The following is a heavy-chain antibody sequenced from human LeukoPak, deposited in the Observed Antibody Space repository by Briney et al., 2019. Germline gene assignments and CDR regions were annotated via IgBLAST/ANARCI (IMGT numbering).Heavy chain of an antibody. CDR1: GFTFSRHT. CDR3: ARDLDSNYFGMDV. Sequence: GGSLRLSCTASGFTFSRHTMNWVRQAPGKGLEWVSSITSSSSYIYYADSVKGRFTVSRDNANSSLHLQMNSLRAEDTAVYYCARDLDSNYFGMDVWGQGTTVTDSS. CDR2: ITSSSSYI. D-gene: IGHD2-21*01. V-gene: IGHV3-21*01. J-gene: IGHJ6*02.